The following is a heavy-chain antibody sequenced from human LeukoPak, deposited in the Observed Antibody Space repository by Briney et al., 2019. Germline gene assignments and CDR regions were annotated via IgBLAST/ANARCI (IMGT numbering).Heavy chain of an antibody. CDR1: GYTFTGYY. CDR3: ARENSLDYGDYYAFDI. V-gene: IGHV1-2*02. CDR2: INPNSGGT. D-gene: IGHD4-17*01. J-gene: IGHJ3*02. Sequence: ASVKVSCKASGYTFTGYYMHWVRQAPGQGLEWMGWINPNSGGTNYAQKFQGRVTMTRDTSISTAYMELSRLRSDDTAVYYCARENSLDYGDYYAFDIWGQGTMVTVSS.